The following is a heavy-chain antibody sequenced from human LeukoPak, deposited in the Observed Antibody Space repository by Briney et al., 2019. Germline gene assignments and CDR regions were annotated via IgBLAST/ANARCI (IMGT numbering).Heavy chain of an antibody. D-gene: IGHD5-24*01. J-gene: IGHJ4*02. CDR1: GGSFSGYY. Sequence: SETLSLTCAVYGGSFSGYYWSWIRQPPGKGLEWIGEINHSGSTNYNPSLKSRVTISVDTSKNQFSLKLSSVTAADTAVYYCARGGEMATIGYYFDYWGQGTLVTVSS. V-gene: IGHV4-34*01. CDR3: ARGGEMATIGYYFDY. CDR2: INHSGST.